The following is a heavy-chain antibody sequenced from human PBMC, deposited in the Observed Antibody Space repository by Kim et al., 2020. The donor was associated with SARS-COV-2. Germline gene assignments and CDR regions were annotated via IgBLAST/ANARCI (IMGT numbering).Heavy chain of an antibody. CDR1: GGSISSGGYY. J-gene: IGHJ4*02. CDR3: ARGITMVRSPKYYFDY. V-gene: IGHV4-31*03. Sequence: SETLSLTCTVSGGSISSGGYYWSWIRQHPGKGLEWIGYIYYSGSTYYNPSLKSRVTISVDTSKNQFSLKLSSVTAADTAVYYCARGITMVRSPKYYFDYWGQGTLVTVSS. D-gene: IGHD3-10*01. CDR2: IYYSGST.